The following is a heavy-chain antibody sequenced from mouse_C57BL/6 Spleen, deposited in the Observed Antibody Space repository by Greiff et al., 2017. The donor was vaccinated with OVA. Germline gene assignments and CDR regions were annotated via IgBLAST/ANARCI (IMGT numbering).Heavy chain of an antibody. CDR3: TSSSSNY. V-gene: IGHV1-15*01. CDR1: GYTFTDYE. CDR2: IDPETGGT. Sequence: LVRPGASVTLSCKASGYTFTDYEMPWVKQTPVHGLEWIGAIDPETGGTAYNQKFKGKAILTADKSSSTAYMELRSLTSEDSAVYYCTSSSSNYWGQGTTLTVSS. J-gene: IGHJ2*01. D-gene: IGHD1-1*01.